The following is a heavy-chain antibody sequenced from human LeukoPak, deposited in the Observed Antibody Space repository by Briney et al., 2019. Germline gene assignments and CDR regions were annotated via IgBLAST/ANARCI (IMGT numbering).Heavy chain of an antibody. CDR3: ARVGQYYYDSSGYYYFDY. J-gene: IGHJ4*02. Sequence: GASVKVSCKASGYTFTGYYMYWVRQAPGQGLEWMGWINPNSGGTNYAQKFQGRVTMTRDTSISTAYMELSRLRSDDTAVYYCARVGQYYYDSSGYYYFDYWGQGTLVTVSS. CDR1: GYTFTGYY. D-gene: IGHD3-22*01. CDR2: INPNSGGT. V-gene: IGHV1-2*02.